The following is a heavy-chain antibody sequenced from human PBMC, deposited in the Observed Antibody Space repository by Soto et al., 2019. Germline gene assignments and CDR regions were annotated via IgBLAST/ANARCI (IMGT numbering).Heavy chain of an antibody. D-gene: IGHD3-22*01. V-gene: IGHV4-31*03. CDR1: GDSIGTGGYY. CDR3: ATNHDDISGRTPLLFDS. J-gene: IGHJ4*02. CDR2: LHYSGNT. Sequence: QVQLQESGPGLVKPSQTLSLTCTVSGDSIGTGGYYWDWIHQHPGKGPEGIGYLHYSGNTYYNPSLKSRLTISLDTSKNQFSLHLSSVTAADTAVYYCATNHDDISGRTPLLFDSWGQGTLVTVSS.